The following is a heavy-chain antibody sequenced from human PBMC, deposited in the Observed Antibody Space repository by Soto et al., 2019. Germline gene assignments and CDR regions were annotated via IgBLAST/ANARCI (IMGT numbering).Heavy chain of an antibody. D-gene: IGHD2-15*01. CDR1: GGSFSGYY. CDR2: INHSGST. Sequence: ASETLSLTCAVYGGSFSGYYWSWIRQPPGKGLEWIGEINHSGSTNYNPSLKSRVTISVDTSKNQFSLKLSSVTAADTAVYYCARELRGFVVAATLIDYWGQGTLVTVSS. J-gene: IGHJ4*02. V-gene: IGHV4-34*01. CDR3: ARELRGFVVAATLIDY.